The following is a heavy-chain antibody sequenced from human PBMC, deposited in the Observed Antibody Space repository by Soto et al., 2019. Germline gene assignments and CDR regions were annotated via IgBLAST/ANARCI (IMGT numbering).Heavy chain of an antibody. CDR3: ARNYDFWSSPLDY. CDR1: GYSFKSYA. J-gene: IGHJ4*02. Sequence: VASVKVSCKASGYSFKSYAMHWVRQAPGQRLEWMGWINGGNGNTKYSQKFQGRVTVTRDTSASTAYMELNSLRSEDTAVYYCARNYDFWSSPLDYWGQGTLVTVSS. CDR2: INGGNGNT. D-gene: IGHD3-3*01. V-gene: IGHV1-3*01.